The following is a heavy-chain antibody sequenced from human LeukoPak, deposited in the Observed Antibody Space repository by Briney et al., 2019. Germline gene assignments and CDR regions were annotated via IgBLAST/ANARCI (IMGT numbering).Heavy chain of an antibody. Sequence: PSETLSLTCTVSGYSISSGYYWGWIRQPPGKGLEWIGSIYHSGSTYYNPSLKSRVTISVDTSKNQFSLKLSSVTAADTAVYYCARAPDWLLAPYGMDVWGQGTTVTVSS. CDR1: GYSISSGYY. CDR3: ARAPDWLLAPYGMDV. V-gene: IGHV4-38-2*02. D-gene: IGHD3-9*01. CDR2: IYHSGST. J-gene: IGHJ6*02.